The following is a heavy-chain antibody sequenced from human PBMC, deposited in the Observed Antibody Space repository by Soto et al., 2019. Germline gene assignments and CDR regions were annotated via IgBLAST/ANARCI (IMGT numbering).Heavy chain of an antibody. Sequence: SVKVSCKASGGTFSSYAISWVRQAPGQGLEWMGGIIPIFGTANYAQKFQGRVTITADESTSTAYMELSSLRSEDTAVYYCARGIVLAKYYYYYGMDVWGQGTTVTVSS. CDR2: IIPIFGTA. V-gene: IGHV1-69*13. D-gene: IGHD3-22*01. CDR3: ARGIVLAKYYYYYGMDV. CDR1: GGTFSSYA. J-gene: IGHJ6*02.